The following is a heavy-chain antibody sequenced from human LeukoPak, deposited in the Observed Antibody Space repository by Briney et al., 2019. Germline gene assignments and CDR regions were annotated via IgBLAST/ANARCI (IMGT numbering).Heavy chain of an antibody. J-gene: IGHJ4*02. D-gene: IGHD6-13*01. CDR1: GFTFSSYA. V-gene: IGHV3-30-3*01. Sequence: PGRSLRLSCAASGFTFSSYAMHWVRQAPGKGLEWVAVISYDGSNKYYADSVKGRFTISRDNSKNTLYLQMNSLRAEDTAVYYCARVDIAAAGTPRTYFDYWGQGTLVTVSS. CDR2: ISYDGSNK. CDR3: ARVDIAAAGTPRTYFDY.